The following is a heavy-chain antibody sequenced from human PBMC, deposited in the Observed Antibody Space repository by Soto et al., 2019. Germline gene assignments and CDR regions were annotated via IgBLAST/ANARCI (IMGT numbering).Heavy chain of an antibody. D-gene: IGHD6-19*01. Sequence: GGSLRLSCAASGFTFSGSAMHWVRQASGKGLEWVGRIRSKANSYATAYAASVKGRFTISRDDSKNTAYLQMNSLKTEDTAVYYCTTAHIAVAGSDYWGQGTMVALSS. CDR3: TTAHIAVAGSDY. J-gene: IGHJ4*02. V-gene: IGHV3-73*01. CDR1: GFTFSGSA. CDR2: IRSKANSYAT.